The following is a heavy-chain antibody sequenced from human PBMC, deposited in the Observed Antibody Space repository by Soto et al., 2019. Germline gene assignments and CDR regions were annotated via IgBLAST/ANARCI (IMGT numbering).Heavy chain of an antibody. CDR2: ISYDGSNK. CDR1: GFTFSSYA. CDR3: ARVGNIVGAPYYYYYGMDV. D-gene: IGHD1-26*01. Sequence: GGSLRLACAASGFTFSSYAMHWVRQAPGKGLGWVAVISYDGSNKYYADSVKGRFTIPSDNSKNTLYLQMNSLRAEDTAVYYCARVGNIVGAPYYYYYGMDVWGQGTTVTVSS. V-gene: IGHV3-30-3*01. J-gene: IGHJ6*02.